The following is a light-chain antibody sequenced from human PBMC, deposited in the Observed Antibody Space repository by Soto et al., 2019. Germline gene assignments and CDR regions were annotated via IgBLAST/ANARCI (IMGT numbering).Light chain of an antibody. CDR3: QQYYSTLT. V-gene: IGKV4-1*01. CDR2: WAS. J-gene: IGKJ4*01. CDR1: QSVLYSYENKNY. Sequence: DIVMTQSPDSLAVSLGERATINSKSSQSVLYSYENKNYLAWYQQKPGQPPKLLFYWASTRDSGVPDRFSGSGSGADFTLTISSLQAEDVAVYYCQQYYSTLTFGGGTKVEIK.